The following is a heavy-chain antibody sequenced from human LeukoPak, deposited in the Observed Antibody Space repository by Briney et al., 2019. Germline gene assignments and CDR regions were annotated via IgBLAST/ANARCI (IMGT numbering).Heavy chain of an antibody. V-gene: IGHV4-59*01. CDR1: GGSIRSYF. Sequence: SETLYLTCTVSGGSIRSYFWSWLRQPPGKGLEWIGYIWDTEDTDYNPSLKSRVTISLDTSKNHFSLKLRSVTAADTALYFCARGLVLATDDAFDIWGQGTLVTVSS. CDR3: ARGLVLATDDAFDI. D-gene: IGHD5-12*01. CDR2: IWDTEDT. J-gene: IGHJ3*02.